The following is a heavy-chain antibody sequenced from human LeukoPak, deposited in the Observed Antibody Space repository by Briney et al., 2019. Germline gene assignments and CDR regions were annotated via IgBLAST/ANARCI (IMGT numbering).Heavy chain of an antibody. Sequence: GGSLRLSCAASGFTFSSYDMSWVRQAPGKGLEWVSGITYSSGYTYYADSVKGRFTISRDNPRNTLYLQMNSLRAEDTAVYYCAKDPSDLGGSGSNNYFDCWGQGTLVTVSS. CDR2: ITYSSGYT. CDR1: GFTFSSYD. D-gene: IGHD3-10*01. V-gene: IGHV3-23*01. CDR3: AKDPSDLGGSGSNNYFDC. J-gene: IGHJ4*02.